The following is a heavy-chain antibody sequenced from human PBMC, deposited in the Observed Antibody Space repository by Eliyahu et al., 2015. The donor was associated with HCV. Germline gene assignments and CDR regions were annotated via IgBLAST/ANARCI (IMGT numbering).Heavy chain of an antibody. CDR1: GGSISSYY. V-gene: IGHV4-59*08. CDR3: ARHEAYYYGMDV. CDR2: IYYSGST. J-gene: IGHJ6*02. Sequence: QVQLQESGPGLVKPSETLSLICTVSGGSISSYYWSWIRQPPGKGLEWIGYIYYSGSTNYNPSLKSRVTISVDPSKNQFSLKLRSVTAADTAVYYCARHEAYYYGMDVWGQGTTVTVSS.